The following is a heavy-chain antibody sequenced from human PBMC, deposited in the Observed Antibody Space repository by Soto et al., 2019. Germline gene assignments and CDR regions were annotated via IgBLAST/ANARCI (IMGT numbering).Heavy chain of an antibody. D-gene: IGHD6-19*01. CDR1: GGSISSYY. J-gene: IGHJ6*02. CDR3: ARDRGSSGWYGGYYGMDV. V-gene: IGHV4-59*01. CDR2: IYYSGGT. Sequence: PSETLSLTCTVSGGSISSYYWSWIRQPPGKGLEWIGYIYYSGGTNYNPSLKSRVTIPVDTSKNQFSLKLSSVTAADTAVYYCARDRGSSGWYGGYYGMDVWGQGTTVTVSS.